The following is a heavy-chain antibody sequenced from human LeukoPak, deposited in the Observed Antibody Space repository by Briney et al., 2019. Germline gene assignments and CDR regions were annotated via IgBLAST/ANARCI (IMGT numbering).Heavy chain of an antibody. CDR1: GGSISSYY. V-gene: IGHV4-59*01. CDR3: ARVVVATNYYYYYGMDV. CDR2: IYYSGST. D-gene: IGHD5-12*01. J-gene: IGHJ6*02. Sequence: KASETLSLTCTVSGGSISSYYWSWIRQPPGKGLEWIGYIYYSGSTNYNPSLKSRVTISVDTSKNQFSLKLSSVTAADTAVYYCARVVVATNYYYYYGMDVWGQGTTVTVSS.